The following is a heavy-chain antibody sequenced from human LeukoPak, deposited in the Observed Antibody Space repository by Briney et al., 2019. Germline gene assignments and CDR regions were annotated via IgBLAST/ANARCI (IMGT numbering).Heavy chain of an antibody. V-gene: IGHV3-30*02. CDR2: IRYDGSNK. CDR3: AKVASWGSSSLSAFDI. Sequence: PGGPLRLSCAASGFTFSSYGMHWVRQAPGKGLEWVAFIRYDGSNKYYADSVKGRFTISRDNSKNTLYLQMNSLRAEDTAVYYCAKVASWGSSSLSAFDIWGQGTMVTVSS. J-gene: IGHJ3*02. D-gene: IGHD6-6*01. CDR1: GFTFSSYG.